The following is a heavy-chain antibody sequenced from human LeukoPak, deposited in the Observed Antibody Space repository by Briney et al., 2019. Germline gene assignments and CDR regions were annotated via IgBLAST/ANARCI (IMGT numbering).Heavy chain of an antibody. Sequence: SETLSLTCAVYGGSFSGYYWSWIRQPPGKGLEWIGEINHSGSTNYNPSLKSRVTISVDTSKNQFSLKLSSVTAADTAVYYCARVRPYYYGSGSYRTNYYYYGMDVWGQGTTVTVSS. CDR1: GGSFSGYY. V-gene: IGHV4-34*01. CDR2: INHSGST. J-gene: IGHJ6*02. CDR3: ARVRPYYYGSGSYRTNYYYYGMDV. D-gene: IGHD3-10*01.